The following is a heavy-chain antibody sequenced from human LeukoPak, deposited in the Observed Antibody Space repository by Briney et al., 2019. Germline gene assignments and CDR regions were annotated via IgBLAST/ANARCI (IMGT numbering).Heavy chain of an antibody. CDR2: ISGYSGDT. Sequence: ASVKVSCKASGYTFTTYDITWVRQAPGQGLEWMGWISGYSGDTSYSQKFQGRVTMTRDTSTSTAYMELRSLRSDDTALYYCARDRLNRFDPWGQGTLVTVSS. CDR3: ARDRLNRFDP. J-gene: IGHJ5*02. V-gene: IGHV1-18*01. D-gene: IGHD6-6*01. CDR1: GYTFTTYD.